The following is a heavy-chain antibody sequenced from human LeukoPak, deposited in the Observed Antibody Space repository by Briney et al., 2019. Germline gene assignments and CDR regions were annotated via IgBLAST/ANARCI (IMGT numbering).Heavy chain of an antibody. V-gene: IGHV3-7*01. J-gene: IGHJ4*02. CDR2: IKEDGSDK. Sequence: GGSLRLFCAASGFTFSSYWMSWVRQAPGKGLEWVANIKEDGSDKYYADSVKGRFTISRDNAKNSLYLQMNSLRAEDTAVYYCARASAVAGTRDYWGQGTLVTVSS. CDR1: GFTFSSYW. D-gene: IGHD6-19*01. CDR3: ARASAVAGTRDY.